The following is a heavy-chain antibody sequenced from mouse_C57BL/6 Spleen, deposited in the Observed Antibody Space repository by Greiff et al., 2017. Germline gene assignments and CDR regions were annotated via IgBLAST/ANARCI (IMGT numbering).Heavy chain of an antibody. D-gene: IGHD2-4*01. CDR1: GFSLTSYG. CDR3: ARGYDYESWFAY. Sequence: QVQLKESGPGLVQPSQSLSITCTVSGFSLTSYGVHWVRQSPGKGLEWLGVIWSGGSTDYNAAFISRLSISKDNSKSQVFFKMNSLQADDTAIYYCARGYDYESWFAYWGQGTLVTVSA. CDR2: IWSGGST. V-gene: IGHV2-2*01. J-gene: IGHJ3*01.